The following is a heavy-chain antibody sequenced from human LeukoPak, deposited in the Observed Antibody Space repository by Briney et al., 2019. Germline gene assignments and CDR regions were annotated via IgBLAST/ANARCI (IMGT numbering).Heavy chain of an antibody. V-gene: IGHV3-11*01. CDR2: ISRSGSTK. Sequence: GSLRLSCAASGFTFSDYNMRWIRQAPGKGLEWVSSISRSGSTKYYADSVKGRFTISRDNSKNTLYLQMNSLRAEDTAVYYCAKTPLAYCGGDCYFDYWGQGTLVTVSS. D-gene: IGHD2-21*02. CDR3: AKTPLAYCGGDCYFDY. J-gene: IGHJ4*02. CDR1: GFTFSDYN.